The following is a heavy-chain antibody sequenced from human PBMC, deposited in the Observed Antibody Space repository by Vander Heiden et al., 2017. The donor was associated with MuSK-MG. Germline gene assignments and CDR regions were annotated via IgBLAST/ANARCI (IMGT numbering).Heavy chain of an antibody. V-gene: IGHV1-24*01. Sequence: QVEVVQSGAEVKEPGASVKVSCKVSRSTVRQGPLHWVRQAPGRGPEWIGVFAPEGLEGVDTAFAQTFQGRVSLAQATSTDTAYLELTSLTSEDTAIYYCLTFSEFYSPPPYYDMDVWGPGTTVT. CDR1: RSTVRQGP. CDR2: FAPEGLEGVDT. D-gene: IGHD2-15*01. CDR3: LTFSEFYSPPPYYDMDV. J-gene: IGHJ6*03.